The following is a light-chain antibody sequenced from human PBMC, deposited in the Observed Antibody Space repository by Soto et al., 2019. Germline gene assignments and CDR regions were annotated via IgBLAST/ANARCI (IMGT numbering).Light chain of an antibody. CDR1: QGIRSF. CDR3: QQADSFPIT. J-gene: IGKJ5*01. CDR2: SAS. V-gene: IGKV1-12*01. Sequence: DIQMTQSPSSVSASVGDRVTITCRASQGIRSFLVWYQQKPGKAPKVLIYSASSLQSGVPSRFSGSESGSDFTLPISSLQPEDSATYYCQQADSFPITFGQGTRLEIK.